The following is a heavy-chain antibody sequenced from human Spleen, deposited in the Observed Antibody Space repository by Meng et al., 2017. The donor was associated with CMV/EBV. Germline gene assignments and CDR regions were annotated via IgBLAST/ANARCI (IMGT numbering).Heavy chain of an antibody. CDR2: ISSGDSNT. CDR1: TCRRDA. CDR3: AKDRIDGYYDSSSWYDY. J-gene: IGHJ4*02. Sequence: TCRRDAKNWVRQAQGKGQGWDSTISSGDSNTYYDDSVKDRFTISRDNSKNTMYLEMNSLGAEDKAVVYYAKDRIDGYYDSSSWYDYWGQGTLVTVSS. V-gene: IGHV3-23*01. D-gene: IGHD3-22*01.